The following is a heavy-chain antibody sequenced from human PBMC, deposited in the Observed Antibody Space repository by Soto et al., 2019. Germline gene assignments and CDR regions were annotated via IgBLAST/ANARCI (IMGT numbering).Heavy chain of an antibody. D-gene: IGHD6-19*01. J-gene: IGHJ4*02. CDR3: AGGGGSYTTGWYNDY. Sequence: QVQLQESGPGLVKPSETMSLTCTVSGVSISNSYCSWVRQPPGKKLEWIGHIWNSGTTDYNPSLRGRVTMSEDTPKNQAPRGLSSGTAPDPAVYYWAGGGGSYTTGWYNDYWGQGTLVTVSS. V-gene: IGHV4-4*09. CDR1: GVSISNSY. CDR2: IWNSGTT.